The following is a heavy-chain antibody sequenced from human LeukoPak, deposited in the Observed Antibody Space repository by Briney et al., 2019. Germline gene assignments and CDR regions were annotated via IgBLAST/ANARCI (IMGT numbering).Heavy chain of an antibody. V-gene: IGHV1-18*01. CDR2: ISAYNGNT. D-gene: IGHD6-19*01. J-gene: IGHJ4*02. CDR3: AYSSGWYGYY. Sequence: GASVKVSCKASGYTFTSYGISWVRQAPGQGLEWMGWISAYNGNTNFAQKFQGRVTITTDESTSTAYMELSSLRSEDTAVYYCAYSSGWYGYYWGQGTLVTVSS. CDR1: GYTFTSYG.